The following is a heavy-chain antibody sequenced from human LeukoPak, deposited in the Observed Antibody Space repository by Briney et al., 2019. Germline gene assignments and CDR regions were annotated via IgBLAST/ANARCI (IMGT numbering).Heavy chain of an antibody. D-gene: IGHD6-13*01. CDR1: GFSFDDYA. Sequence: GGSLRLSCAASGFSFDDYAMHWVRQAPGKGLEWVSGISWNSGTIVYADSVKGRFTISRDNAKNSLYLQMNSLRAEDTALYYCAKGTLAAVFPWRGQHWGQGTLVTVSS. V-gene: IGHV3-9*01. J-gene: IGHJ1*01. CDR3: AKGTLAAVFPWRGQH. CDR2: ISWNSGTI.